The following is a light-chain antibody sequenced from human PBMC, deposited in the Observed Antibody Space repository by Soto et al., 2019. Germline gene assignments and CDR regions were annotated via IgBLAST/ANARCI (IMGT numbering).Light chain of an antibody. Sequence: QPVLTQSPSASASLGASVKLTCTLSSGHSSYAIAWHQQQPEKGPRYLMKLNSDVSQSKGDGIPDRFSGSSSGAERYLTISSLQSEDEADYYCQTWGTGPWVFGGGTKLTVL. V-gene: IGLV4-69*01. CDR2: LNSDVSQ. J-gene: IGLJ3*02. CDR3: QTWGTGPWV. CDR1: SGHSSYA.